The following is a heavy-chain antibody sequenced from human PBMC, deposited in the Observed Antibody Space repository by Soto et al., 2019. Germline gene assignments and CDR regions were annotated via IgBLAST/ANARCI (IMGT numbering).Heavy chain of an antibody. J-gene: IGHJ2*01. V-gene: IGHV1-8*01. CDR3: ARGPVVTAPYWYFDL. CDR1: GYTFTSYD. Sequence: QVQLVQSGAEVKKPGASVKVSCKASGYTFTSYDINWVRQATGQGLEWMGWMNPNSGNTGYAQKFQGRVTMTRNTAISKDYIELSSVRSEDTDVDYCARGPVVTAPYWYFDLWGRGTLVTVSS. D-gene: IGHD2-21*02. CDR2: MNPNSGNT.